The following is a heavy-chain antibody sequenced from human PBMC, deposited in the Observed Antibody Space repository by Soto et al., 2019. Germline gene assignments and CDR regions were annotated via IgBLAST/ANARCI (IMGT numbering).Heavy chain of an antibody. CDR3: ATIRTGYDY. CDR1: GFTFSSYS. J-gene: IGHJ4*02. CDR2: ISSSSSTI. V-gene: IGHV3-48*01. Sequence: EVQLVESGGGLVQPGGSLRLSCAASGFTFSSYSMNWVRQAPGKGLEWVSYISSSSSTIYYADSVKGRFTISRDNAKNSLYLQMNSLRAEDTAVYYCATIRTGYDYWGQGTLVTVSS. D-gene: IGHD3-9*01.